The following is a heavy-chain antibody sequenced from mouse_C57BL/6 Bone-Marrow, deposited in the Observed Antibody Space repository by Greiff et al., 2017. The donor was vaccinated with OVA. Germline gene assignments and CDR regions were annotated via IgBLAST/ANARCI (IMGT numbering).Heavy chain of an antibody. V-gene: IGHV14-3*01. Sequence: VQLQQSVAELVRPGASVKLSCTASGFNIKNTYMHWVKQTPEQSLEWIGRIDPANGNTKYAPNFQGKATITADTSYNTAYLQLSSLTSEDTASYYGAQTAQAVYWALDYWGKGTSVTVSS. CDR2: IDPANGNT. CDR1: GFNIKNTY. CDR3: AQTAQAVYWALDY. D-gene: IGHD3-2*02. J-gene: IGHJ4*01.